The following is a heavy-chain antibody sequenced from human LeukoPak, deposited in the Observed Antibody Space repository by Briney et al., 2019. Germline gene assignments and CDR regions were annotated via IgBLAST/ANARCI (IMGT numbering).Heavy chain of an antibody. CDR1: GFTFDDYA. V-gene: IGHV3-9*01. D-gene: IGHD3-22*01. CDR2: ISWNSGSI. CDR3: ARTRKDYYDNSGLFDS. J-gene: IGHJ4*02. Sequence: PGRSLRLSCAASGFTFDDYAMHWVRQAPGKGLEWVSGISWNSGSIGYADSVKGRFTISRDNAKNSLFLQMNSLRAEDTAVYFCARTRKDYYDNSGLFDSWGQGTLVTVSS.